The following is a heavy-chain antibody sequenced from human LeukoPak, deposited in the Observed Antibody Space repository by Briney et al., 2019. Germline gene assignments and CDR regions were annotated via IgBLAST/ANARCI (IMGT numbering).Heavy chain of an antibody. CDR2: IHYSGST. D-gene: IGHD1-26*01. CDR1: GGSISSSSYY. J-gene: IGHJ4*02. CDR3: ARSVGGSYGPFDR. V-gene: IGHV4-39*01. Sequence: SETLSLTCTDSGGSISSSSYYWGWIRQPPGKGLEWIGSIHYSGSTYYNPSLKSRVTTSVDTSKNQFSLKLSSVTAADTAVYYCARSVGGSYGPFDRWGQGTLVTVSS.